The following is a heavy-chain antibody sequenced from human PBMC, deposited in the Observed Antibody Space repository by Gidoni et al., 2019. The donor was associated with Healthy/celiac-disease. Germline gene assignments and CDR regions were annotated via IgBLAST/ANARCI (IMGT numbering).Heavy chain of an antibody. Sequence: EVQLVESGGGLVKPGGSLRLSCAASGFTFHNAWMNWVRQAPGKGLEWVGRSRSKTDGGTTDYVAPVKGRFSISRDDSRNTLYLQMNSLKTEDTAVYFCTYDFWGVDYWGQGTLVTVSS. V-gene: IGHV3-15*07. CDR1: GFTFHNAW. CDR3: TYDFWGVDY. J-gene: IGHJ4*02. CDR2: SRSKTDGGTT. D-gene: IGHD3-3*01.